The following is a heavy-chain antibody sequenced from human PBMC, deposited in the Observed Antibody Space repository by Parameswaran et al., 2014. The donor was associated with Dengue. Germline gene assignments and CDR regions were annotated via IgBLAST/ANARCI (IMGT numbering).Heavy chain of an antibody. CDR1: GGSVSSGSYY. J-gene: IGHJ3*02. V-gene: IGHV4-39*07. CDR3: ARGRGLDAFDI. CDR2: IYYSGST. Sequence: ASETLSLTCTVSGGSVSSGSYYWGWIRQPPGKGLEWIGSIYYSGSTYYNPSLKSRVTISVDTSKNQFSLKLSSVTAADTAVYYCARGRGLDAFDIWGQGTMVTVSS.